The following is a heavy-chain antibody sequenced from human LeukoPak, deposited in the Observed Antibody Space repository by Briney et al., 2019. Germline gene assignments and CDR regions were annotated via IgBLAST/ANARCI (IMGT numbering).Heavy chain of an antibody. D-gene: IGHD4-11*01. J-gene: IGHJ4*02. Sequence: SETLSLTCTVSGGSISSGDYYWSWIRQPPGKGLEWIGYINYSGSTYYNPSLKSRVTISVDTSKNQFSLKLSSVTAADTAVYYCARVVRHRLWTTGVPYYFDYWGQGTLVTVSS. V-gene: IGHV4-30-4*08. CDR3: ARVVRHRLWTTGVPYYFDY. CDR2: INYSGST. CDR1: GGSISSGDYY.